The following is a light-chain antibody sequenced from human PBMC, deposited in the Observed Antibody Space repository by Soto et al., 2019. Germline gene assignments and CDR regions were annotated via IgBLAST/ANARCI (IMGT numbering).Light chain of an antibody. V-gene: IGKV3-20*01. CDR1: QSLSKTY. CDR3: QQYVSRPWT. J-gene: IGKJ1*01. CDR2: GAS. Sequence: EIVLTQSPGTLSLSPGERATLSCRASQSLSKTYLAWYQKKPDQAPRILIDGASSRATGTPDRFSGSGSGKDFTLTISRMEPEDFAVYYCQQYVSRPWTVGQGTKVDIK.